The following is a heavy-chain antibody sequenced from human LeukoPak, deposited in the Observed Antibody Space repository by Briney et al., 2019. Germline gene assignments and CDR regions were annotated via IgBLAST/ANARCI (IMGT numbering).Heavy chain of an antibody. CDR1: GFAFSSYA. Sequence: GGSLRLFRAASGFAFSSYAMSWVRQAPGKGLEWFSAIMGSGGSTYYADSVKGRFTISRDNSKNTLYLQMNSLRAEDTAVYYCAKAVPTIAARLCWFDPWGQGTLVTVSS. D-gene: IGHD6-6*01. V-gene: IGHV3-23*01. CDR2: IMGSGGST. J-gene: IGHJ5*02. CDR3: AKAVPTIAARLCWFDP.